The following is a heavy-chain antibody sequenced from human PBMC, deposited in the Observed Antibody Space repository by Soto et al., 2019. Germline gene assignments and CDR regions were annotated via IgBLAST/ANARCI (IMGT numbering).Heavy chain of an antibody. D-gene: IGHD6-13*01. Sequence: QVPLVQSGAEVKKPGASVKVSCKASGYTFTSYGISWVRQAPGQGLEWMGWISAYNGNTNYAQKLQGRVTMTTDTSTSTAYMELRSLRSDDTAVYYCATRGRWQQLFNYYYYMDVWGKGTTVTVSS. J-gene: IGHJ6*03. CDR1: GYTFTSYG. CDR3: ATRGRWQQLFNYYYYMDV. CDR2: ISAYNGNT. V-gene: IGHV1-18*01.